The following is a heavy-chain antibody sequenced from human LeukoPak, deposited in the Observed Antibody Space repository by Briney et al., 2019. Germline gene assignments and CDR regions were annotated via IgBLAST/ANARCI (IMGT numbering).Heavy chain of an antibody. CDR1: GGTFSSYA. V-gene: IGHV1-69*13. D-gene: IGHD4-17*01. Sequence: GASVKVSCKASGGTFSSYAISWVRQAPGQGLEWMGGIIPIFGTANYAQKFQGRVTITADESTSTAYMELSSLRSEDTAVYYCARIPLHDYGDYVDAFDIWGQGTMVTVSS. CDR3: ARIPLHDYGDYVDAFDI. J-gene: IGHJ3*02. CDR2: IIPIFGTA.